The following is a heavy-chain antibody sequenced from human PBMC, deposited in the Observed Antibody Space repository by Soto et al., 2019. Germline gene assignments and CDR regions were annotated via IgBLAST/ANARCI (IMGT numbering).Heavy chain of an antibody. CDR2: ISSSSSYI. CDR3: ARDLDGYNYVLDY. Sequence: GGSLRLSCAASGFTFSTYGMNWVRQAPGKGLEWVSSISSSSSYIYYADSLRGRFTISRDNAENSLYLQMNSLRAEDTAVYYCARDLDGYNYVLDYWGQGTLVTVSS. J-gene: IGHJ4*02. V-gene: IGHV3-21*01. CDR1: GFTFSTYG. D-gene: IGHD5-12*01.